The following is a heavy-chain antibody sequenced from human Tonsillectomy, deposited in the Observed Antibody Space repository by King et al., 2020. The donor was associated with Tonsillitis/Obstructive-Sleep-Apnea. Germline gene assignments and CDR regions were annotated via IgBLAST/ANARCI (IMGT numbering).Heavy chain of an antibody. V-gene: IGHV5-51*01. D-gene: IGHD6-19*01. CDR1: AYSFTTYW. CDR3: AKMQYSNGWYLDS. Sequence: QLVQSGAEVKKPGESLKISCKGSAYSFTTYWIGWVRQMPGKGLEWMGIIFLDDSDARYSPSFQGQVTFSADKSINTAYLQWSSLKASDTAMYFCAKMQYSNGWYLDSWGQGTRVFVSS. J-gene: IGHJ4*02. CDR2: IFLDDSDA.